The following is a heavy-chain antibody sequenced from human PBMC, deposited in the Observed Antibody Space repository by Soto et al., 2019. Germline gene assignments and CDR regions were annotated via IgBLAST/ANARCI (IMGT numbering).Heavy chain of an antibody. CDR3: AREMATIRDAFDI. J-gene: IGHJ3*02. V-gene: IGHV3-33*01. CDR2: IWYDGSNK. Sequence: GGSLRLSCAASGFTFRSYGMHWVRQAPGKGLEWVAVIWYDGSNKYYADSVKGRFTISRDNSKNTLYLQMNSLRAEDTAVYYCAREMATIRDAFDIWGQGTMVTVSS. D-gene: IGHD5-12*01. CDR1: GFTFRSYG.